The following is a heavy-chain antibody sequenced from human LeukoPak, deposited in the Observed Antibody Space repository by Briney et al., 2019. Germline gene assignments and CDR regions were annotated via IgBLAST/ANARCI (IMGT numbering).Heavy chain of an antibody. CDR1: GYTFTSYD. J-gene: IGHJ5*02. D-gene: IGHD3-10*01. CDR3: ARVNLLWFGELAYNWFDP. Sequence: GASVTVSCKASGYTFTSYDINWVRQATGQGLEWMGWMNPNSGNTGYAQKFQGRVTITRNTSISTAYMELSSLRSEDTAVYYCARVNLLWFGELAYNWFDPWGQGTLVTVSS. CDR2: MNPNSGNT. V-gene: IGHV1-8*03.